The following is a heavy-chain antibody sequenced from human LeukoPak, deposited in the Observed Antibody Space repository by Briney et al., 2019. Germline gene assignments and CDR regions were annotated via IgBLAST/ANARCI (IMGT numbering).Heavy chain of an antibody. Sequence: SETLSLTCTVSGGSISIYYWSWIRQPPGKGLEWIGYIYYSGSTNYNPSLKSRVTISVDTSKNQFFLRLSSVTAADTAVYYCARDLYGDNVMDVWGQGTTVTVSS. CDR3: ARDLYGDNVMDV. D-gene: IGHD4/OR15-4a*01. J-gene: IGHJ6*02. V-gene: IGHV4-59*01. CDR2: IYYSGST. CDR1: GGSISIYY.